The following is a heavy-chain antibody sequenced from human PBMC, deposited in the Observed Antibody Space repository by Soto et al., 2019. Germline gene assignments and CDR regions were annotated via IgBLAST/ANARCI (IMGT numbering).Heavy chain of an antibody. CDR1: GYTFTSYG. CDR3: ARGPGAYDILTGYDPDGMDV. CDR2: ISAYNGNT. Sequence: ASVKVSCKASGYTFTSYGISWVRQAPGQGLEWMGWISAYNGNTNYAQKLQGRVTMTTDTSTSTAYMELRSLRSDDTAVYYCARGPGAYDILTGYDPDGMDVWGQGTTVTVSS. J-gene: IGHJ6*02. V-gene: IGHV1-18*01. D-gene: IGHD3-9*01.